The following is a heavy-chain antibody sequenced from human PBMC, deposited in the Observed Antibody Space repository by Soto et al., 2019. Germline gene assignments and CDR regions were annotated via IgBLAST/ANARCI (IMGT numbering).Heavy chain of an antibody. CDR2: IIPIFGTA. CDR3: ARSTLQQLATYYGMDV. J-gene: IGHJ6*02. CDR1: GGTFSSYA. Sequence: QVQLVQSGAEVKKPGSSVKVSCKASGGTFSSYAISWVRQAPGQGLEWMGGIIPIFGTANYAQKFQGRVTITADESTSTAYMELSSLCSEDTAVYYCARSTLQQLATYYGMDVWGQGTTVTVSS. V-gene: IGHV1-69*01. D-gene: IGHD6-13*01.